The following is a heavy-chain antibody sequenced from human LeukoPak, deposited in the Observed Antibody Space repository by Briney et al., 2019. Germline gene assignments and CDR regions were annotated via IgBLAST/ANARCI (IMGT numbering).Heavy chain of an antibody. V-gene: IGHV5-51*01. CDR3: ARATMVRGVIRGNIDY. J-gene: IGHJ4*02. CDR1: GYSFTSYW. CDR2: IYPGDSDT. D-gene: IGHD3-10*01. Sequence: GESLKISCKGSGYSFTSYWIGWVRQMPGKGLECMGIIYPGDSDTRYSPSFQGQVTISADKSISTAYLQWSSLKASDTAMYYCARATMVRGVIRGNIDYWGQGTLVTVSS.